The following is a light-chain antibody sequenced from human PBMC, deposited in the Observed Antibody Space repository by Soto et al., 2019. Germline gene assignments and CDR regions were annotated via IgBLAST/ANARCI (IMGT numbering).Light chain of an antibody. CDR2: AAS. Sequence: DIQMTQSPSTLSGSPGDGATITCRASQGVGSWLAWYQQKPGKAPKLLIYAASTLHSGVPSRFSGSGSGTDFTLIISSLQPEDFATYYCQQYHSFPLAFGQGTKVDIK. V-gene: IGKV1-12*01. J-gene: IGKJ1*01. CDR1: QGVGSW. CDR3: QQYHSFPLA.